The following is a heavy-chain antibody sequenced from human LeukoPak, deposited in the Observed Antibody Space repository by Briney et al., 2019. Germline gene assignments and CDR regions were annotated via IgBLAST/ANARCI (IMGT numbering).Heavy chain of an antibody. CDR1: GFTFSSYG. J-gene: IGHJ5*02. CDR2: ISGSGGST. V-gene: IGHV3-23*01. D-gene: IGHD2-15*01. Sequence: GGTLRLSCAASGFTFSSYGMSWVRQAPGKGLEWVSAISGSGGSTYYADSVKGRFTISRDNSKNTLYLQMNSLRAEDTAVYYCAKSTTTKYCSGGSCYGDNWFDPWGQGTLVTVSS. CDR3: AKSTTTKYCSGGSCYGDNWFDP.